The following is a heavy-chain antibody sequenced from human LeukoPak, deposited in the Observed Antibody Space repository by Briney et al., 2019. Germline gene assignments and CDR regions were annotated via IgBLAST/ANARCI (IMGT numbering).Heavy chain of an antibody. J-gene: IGHJ4*02. Sequence: PSETLSLTCTVSSASISSHFWSWIRQPPGKELEFIGYIYYSGSTNYNPSLKSRATISIDTSKNQFSLKLSSVTAADTAVYYCASLRPGGPNEDWGQGTLVTVSS. CDR2: IYYSGST. CDR1: SASISSHF. D-gene: IGHD1-1*01. V-gene: IGHV4-59*08. CDR3: ASLRPGGPNED.